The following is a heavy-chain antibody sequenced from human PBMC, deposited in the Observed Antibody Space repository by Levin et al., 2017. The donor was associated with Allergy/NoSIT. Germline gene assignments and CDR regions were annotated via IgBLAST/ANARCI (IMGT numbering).Heavy chain of an antibody. CDR3: ARARVVAAAPHYFDF. J-gene: IGHJ4*02. Sequence: PETLSLTCAVSGSSITTDFFWGWVRQPPGKGLEWIGSIHHSGATFYNSSLKSRVTVSLDTSNNQFSLVMASMSAADTAVYYCARARVVAAAPHYFDFWGQGTLATVSS. D-gene: IGHD2-15*01. CDR1: GSSITTDFF. CDR2: IHHSGAT. V-gene: IGHV4-38-2*01.